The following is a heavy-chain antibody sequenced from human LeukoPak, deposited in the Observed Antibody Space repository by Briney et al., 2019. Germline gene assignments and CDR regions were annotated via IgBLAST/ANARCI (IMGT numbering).Heavy chain of an antibody. CDR1: GFTFSSYW. J-gene: IGHJ6*02. V-gene: IGHV3-74*01. CDR2: INSDGSST. CDR3: ASFRTLGVVTWDYYYYGMDV. D-gene: IGHD2-21*02. Sequence: SGGSLRLSCAASGFTFSSYWMHWVRQAPGKGLVWVSRINSDGSSTSYADSVKGRFTISRDNAKNTLYLQMNSLRAEDTAVYYCASFRTLGVVTWDYYYYGMDVWGQGTTVTVSS.